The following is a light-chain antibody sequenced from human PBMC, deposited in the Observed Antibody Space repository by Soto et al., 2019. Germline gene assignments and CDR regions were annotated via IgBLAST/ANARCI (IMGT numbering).Light chain of an antibody. J-gene: IGKJ4*01. CDR2: AAS. Sequence: IQMTQSPSSFSASTGDRVTITCRASQGISSYLAWYQQKPGKAPKLLIYAASNLQSGVPARFSGSGSGTDFTLTSSTLQPEDFATYYCQQTYSTPLTFGGGTKVDIK. V-gene: IGKV1-8*01. CDR1: QGISSY. CDR3: QQTYSTPLT.